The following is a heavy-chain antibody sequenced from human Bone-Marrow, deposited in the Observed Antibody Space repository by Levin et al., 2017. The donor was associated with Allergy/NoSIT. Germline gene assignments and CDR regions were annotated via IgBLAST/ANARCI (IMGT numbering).Heavy chain of an antibody. V-gene: IGHV4-39*07. CDR1: GGSISSSSYY. D-gene: IGHD3-22*01. CDR3: ARGKRTSRSYYYDSSGSVGAFDI. J-gene: IGHJ3*02. Sequence: KPSETLSLTCTVSGGSISSSSYYWGWIRQPPGKGLEWIGSIYYSGSTYYNPSLKSRVTISVDTSKNQFSLKLSSVTAADTAVYYCARGKRTSRSYYYDSSGSVGAFDIWGQGTMVTVSS. CDR2: IYYSGST.